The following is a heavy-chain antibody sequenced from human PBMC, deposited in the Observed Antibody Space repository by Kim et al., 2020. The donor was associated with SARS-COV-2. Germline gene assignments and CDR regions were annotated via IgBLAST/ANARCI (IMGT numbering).Heavy chain of an antibody. V-gene: IGHV4-39*01. Sequence: SETLSLTCTVSGGSITSSSYYWGWIRQPPGKGLEWIGSVYHSGSASYNPSLKSRVTISVDTSRSQFSLKLSSVTAADTAVYYCATLKIDWYFDFWGRGTLITVSS. CDR2: VYHSGSA. CDR3: ATLKIDWYFDF. CDR1: GGSITSSSYY. J-gene: IGHJ2*01.